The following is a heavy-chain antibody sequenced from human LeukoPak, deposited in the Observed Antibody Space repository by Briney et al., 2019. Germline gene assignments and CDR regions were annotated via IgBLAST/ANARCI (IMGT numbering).Heavy chain of an antibody. D-gene: IGHD1-26*01. J-gene: IGHJ3*02. Sequence: SLKVSRKASGGTFSSYAISWVRQAPGQGLEWMGGIIPIFGTANYAQKFQGRVTITADESTSTAYLELSSLSSEDTAVYYCARGSGSYWGLRAFDIWGQGTMVTVSS. CDR1: GGTFSSYA. CDR2: IIPIFGTA. CDR3: ARGSGSYWGLRAFDI. V-gene: IGHV1-69*01.